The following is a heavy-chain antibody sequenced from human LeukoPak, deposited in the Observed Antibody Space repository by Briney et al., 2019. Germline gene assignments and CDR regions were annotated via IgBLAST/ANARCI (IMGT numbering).Heavy chain of an antibody. J-gene: IGHJ6*02. CDR3: ARLSSGWSYYYYGMDV. CDR2: IYPGDSDT. D-gene: IGHD6-19*01. V-gene: IGHV5-51*01. CDR1: GYSFTSYW. Sequence: GESLKISCKGSGYSFTSYWIGWVRQMPGKGLEWMGIIYPGDSDTRYSPSFQGQVTISADKSISTAYLQWSSLKASDTAMYYCARLSSGWSYYYYGMDVWGQGTTVTVSS.